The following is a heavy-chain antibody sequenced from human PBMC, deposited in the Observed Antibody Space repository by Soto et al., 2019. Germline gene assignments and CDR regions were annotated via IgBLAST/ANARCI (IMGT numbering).Heavy chain of an antibody. V-gene: IGHV3-72*01. CDR3: SILEGA. Sequence: EVQLVESGGGLVQSGGSLTLSCAVSGLTFGDHYMEWVRQAPGKGLEWVARSRNKAKSYSTDFAASVKDRFTISRDESKNSLNLQMNSLMTEDTAVYYCSILEGAWGQGTLVTVSS. D-gene: IGHD2-21*01. CDR2: SRNKAKSYST. CDR1: GLTFGDHY. J-gene: IGHJ5*02.